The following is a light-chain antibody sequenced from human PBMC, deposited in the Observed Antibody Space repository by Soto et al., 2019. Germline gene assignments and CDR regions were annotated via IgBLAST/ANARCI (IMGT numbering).Light chain of an antibody. V-gene: IGLV2-14*01. CDR2: DVS. J-gene: IGLJ1*01. CDR1: SSDVGGYNY. CDR3: CLYTNTNTRQIV. Sequence: QSVLTQPASVSGSPGQSITISCTGTSSDVGGYNYVSWYQQHPGKAPKFMIYDVSNRPSGVSNRFSGSKSGNTASLTISGLQAEDEADYYCCLYTNTNTRQIVFGTGTKVTVL.